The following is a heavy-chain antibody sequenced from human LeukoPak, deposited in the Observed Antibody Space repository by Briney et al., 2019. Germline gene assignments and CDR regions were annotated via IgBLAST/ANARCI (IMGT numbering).Heavy chain of an antibody. CDR1: GVTFSSYA. Sequence: GGSLRLSCAASGVTFSSYAMSWVRQAPGKGLEWVSAISGSGGSTYYADSVKGRFTISRDNSKNTLYLQMNSLRAEDTAVYYCAKDSGSVVPAADWFDPWGQGTLVTVSS. V-gene: IGHV3-23*01. CDR3: AKDSGSVVPAADWFDP. D-gene: IGHD2-2*01. J-gene: IGHJ5*02. CDR2: ISGSGGST.